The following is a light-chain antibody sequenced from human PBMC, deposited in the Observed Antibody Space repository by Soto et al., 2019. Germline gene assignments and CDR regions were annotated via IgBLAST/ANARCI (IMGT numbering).Light chain of an antibody. CDR1: SSNIGAGYD. Sequence: QSVLTQPPSVSGAPGQRVTISCTGSSSNIGAGYDVHWYQQLPGTAPKLLIYGNSNLPSGVPDRFSGSKSGTSASLAITGRQAEDEADYYCQSYDSSLSGSGVFGGGTQLTVL. J-gene: IGLJ2*01. V-gene: IGLV1-40*01. CDR2: GNS. CDR3: QSYDSSLSGSGV.